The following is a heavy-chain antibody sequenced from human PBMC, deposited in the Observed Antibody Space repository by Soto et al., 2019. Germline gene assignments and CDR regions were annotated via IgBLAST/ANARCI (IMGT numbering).Heavy chain of an antibody. D-gene: IGHD3-10*01. CDR2: IYRGGDT. Sequence: GSLRLSCAVSGFTVSYNYMNWVRQAPGKGLEWVAVIYRGGDTFYADSVKGRFTISRDNSKNTLYLQMNSLRAEDTAVYYCARGMYGTGSYYIGDAFDMWGQGTMVTVSS. CDR3: ARGMYGTGSYYIGDAFDM. V-gene: IGHV3-53*01. CDR1: GFTVSYNY. J-gene: IGHJ3*02.